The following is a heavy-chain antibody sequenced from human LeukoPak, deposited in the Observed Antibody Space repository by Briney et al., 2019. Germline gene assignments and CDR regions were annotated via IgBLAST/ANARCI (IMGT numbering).Heavy chain of an antibody. CDR3: ARDRAWNYFDY. CDR2: ISNDGSRK. CDR1: EFTFSRHG. J-gene: IGHJ4*02. D-gene: IGHD3-3*01. V-gene: IGHV3-30*03. Sequence: GGSLRLSCEPSEFTFSRHGMHWVRQAPGKGLEWVAIISNDGSRKYYAHSVEGRFTISRDNSKNTLYLQMDSLRADDTAVYYCARDRAWNYFDYWGQGTLVSVSS.